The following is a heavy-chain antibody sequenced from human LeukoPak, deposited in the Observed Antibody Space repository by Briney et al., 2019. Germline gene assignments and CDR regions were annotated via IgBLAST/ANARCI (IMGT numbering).Heavy chain of an antibody. CDR3: ARDAGPYYYGSGSPFDP. CDR2: INWNGGTT. J-gene: IGHJ5*02. Sequence: GGSLRLSCAASGFKFDDYGMTWVRQAPGKGLEWVSGINWNGGTTDYVDSVKGRFTISRDNAKNSLYLQMNSLRAEDTALYHCARDAGPYYYGSGSPFDPWGQGTPVTVSS. V-gene: IGHV3-20*01. D-gene: IGHD3-10*01. CDR1: GFKFDDYG.